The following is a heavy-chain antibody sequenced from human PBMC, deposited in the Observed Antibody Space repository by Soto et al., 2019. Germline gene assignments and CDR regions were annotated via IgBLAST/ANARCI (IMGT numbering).Heavy chain of an antibody. J-gene: IGHJ4*02. CDR1: GLRISTSGVG. Sequence: SGLKLVSHSHALGQTVAFSGLRISTSGVGVGWIRQPPGKALEWLALIYWDDDNRYGPSLQSRLTITKDTSKNQVVLTMTNMDPVDTATYFCAVLLELRRSSGFDIWGQGTLVTVSS. V-gene: IGHV2-5*05. D-gene: IGHD6-6*01. CDR3: AVLLELRRSSGFDI. CDR2: IYWDDDN.